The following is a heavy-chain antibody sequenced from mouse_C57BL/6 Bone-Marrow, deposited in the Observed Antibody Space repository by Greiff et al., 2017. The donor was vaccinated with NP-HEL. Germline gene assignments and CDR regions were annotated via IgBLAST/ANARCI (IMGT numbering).Heavy chain of an antibody. D-gene: IGHD2-5*01. CDR1: GYTFTDYE. Sequence: VQLQQSGAELVRPGASVTLSCKASGYTFTDYEMHWVKQTPVHGLEWIGAIDPETGGTAYNQKFKGKAILTADKSSSTAYMELRSLTSEDSAVYYCTRGGYYSNYGGFAYWGQGTLVTVSA. CDR2: IDPETGGT. CDR3: TRGGYYSNYGGFAY. V-gene: IGHV1-15*01. J-gene: IGHJ3*01.